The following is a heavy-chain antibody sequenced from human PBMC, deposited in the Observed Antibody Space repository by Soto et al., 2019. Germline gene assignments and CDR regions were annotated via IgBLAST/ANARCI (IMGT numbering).Heavy chain of an antibody. Sequence: SETLSLTCAVYGGSFSGYYWSWIRQPPGKGLEWIGEINHSGSTNYNPSLKSRVTISVDTSKNQFSLKLSSVTAADTAVYYCASALLRGVATTSRGGMDVWGQGTTVTVSS. CDR3: ASALLRGVATTSRGGMDV. D-gene: IGHD1-26*01. V-gene: IGHV4-34*01. CDR2: INHSGST. J-gene: IGHJ6*02. CDR1: GGSFSGYY.